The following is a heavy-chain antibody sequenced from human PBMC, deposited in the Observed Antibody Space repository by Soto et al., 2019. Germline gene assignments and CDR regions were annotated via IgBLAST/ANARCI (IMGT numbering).Heavy chain of an antibody. CDR1: GYTFTSHG. CDR2: ISAHNGNT. CDR3: ARDDVWSAYVYGMDV. D-gene: IGHD3-3*01. V-gene: IGHV1-18*04. Sequence: QVQLVQSGAEVKRPGASVKVSCKASGYTFTSHGISWVRQAPGQGLEWMAWISAHNGNTNYAQRFQGRVTMTTDTSTTTAYVELRILRSDDTAVYYFARDDVWSAYVYGMDVWGQGTTVTVSS. J-gene: IGHJ6*02.